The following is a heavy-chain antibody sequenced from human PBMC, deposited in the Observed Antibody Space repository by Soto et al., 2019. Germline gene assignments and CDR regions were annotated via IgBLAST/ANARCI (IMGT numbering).Heavy chain of an antibody. CDR1: GYSFSTYG. V-gene: IGHV1-18*01. J-gene: IGHJ4*02. D-gene: IGHD3-10*01. CDR2: ISGLNGNT. Sequence: QVHLVQSGVEVKKPGASVKVSCKASGYSFSTYGISWVRQAPGQGLEWMGWISGLNGNTNYAQNLQGRVTMTTDTSXXTACMELRSLGLDDTAMYYCARDLFGEDGAGYFDYWGQGTLVTVSS. CDR3: ARDLFGEDGAGYFDY.